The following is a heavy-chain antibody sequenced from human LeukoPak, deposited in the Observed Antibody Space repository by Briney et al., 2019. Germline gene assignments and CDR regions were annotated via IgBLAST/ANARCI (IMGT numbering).Heavy chain of an antibody. CDR3: AKDGNIVVVPAARYNWSDP. D-gene: IGHD2-2*01. J-gene: IGHJ5*02. CDR1: GFTFSSYA. Sequence: GSLRLSCAASGFTFSSYAMSWVRQAPGKGLEWVSAISGSGGSTYYADSVKGRFTISRDNSKNTLYLQMNSLRAEDTAVYYCAKDGNIVVVPAARYNWSDPWGQGTLVTVSS. CDR2: ISGSGGST. V-gene: IGHV3-23*01.